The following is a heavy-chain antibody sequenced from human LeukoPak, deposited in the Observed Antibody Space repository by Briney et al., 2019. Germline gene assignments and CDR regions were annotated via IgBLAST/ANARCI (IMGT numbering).Heavy chain of an antibody. CDR1: GFTFSNAW. Sequence: GGSLRLSCAASGFTFSNAWMSWVRQAPGKGLEWVGRIKSKTDGGTTDYAAPVKGRFTISRDDSKNTLYLQMNSLKTEDTAVYYCTTDRPFEYYYDSSGYNPAFDYWGQGTLVTVSS. V-gene: IGHV3-15*01. D-gene: IGHD3-22*01. J-gene: IGHJ4*02. CDR2: IKSKTDGGTT. CDR3: TTDRPFEYYYDSSGYNPAFDY.